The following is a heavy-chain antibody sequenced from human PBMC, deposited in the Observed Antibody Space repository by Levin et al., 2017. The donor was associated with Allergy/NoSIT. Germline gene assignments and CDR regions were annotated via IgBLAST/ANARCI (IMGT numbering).Heavy chain of an antibody. CDR3: ARGYFDTSAYTYGG. CDR2: IKSDGSST. D-gene: IGHD3-22*01. J-gene: IGHJ4*02. Sequence: GESLKISCAASGFTFSSYWMHWVRQAPGKGLVWVSRIKSDGSSTNYADSVKGRFTICRDNAKNTLYLQMNSLRAEDTAVYYCARGYFDTSAYTYGGWGQGTLVTVSS. V-gene: IGHV3-74*01. CDR1: GFTFSSYW.